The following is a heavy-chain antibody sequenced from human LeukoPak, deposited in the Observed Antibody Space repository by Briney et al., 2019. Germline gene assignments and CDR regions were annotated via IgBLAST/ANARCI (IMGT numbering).Heavy chain of an antibody. V-gene: IGHV1-58*01. CDR2: IVVGSGNT. CDR1: GFTFTSSA. CDR3: AAGPRRMAGTIFDY. D-gene: IGHD6-19*01. Sequence: GASVKVSCQASGFTFTSSAVQWVRQARGQRLEWIGWIVVGSGNTNYAQKFQERVTITRDMSTSTAYMELSSLRSEDTAVYYCAAGPRRMAGTIFDYWGQGTLVTVSS. J-gene: IGHJ4*02.